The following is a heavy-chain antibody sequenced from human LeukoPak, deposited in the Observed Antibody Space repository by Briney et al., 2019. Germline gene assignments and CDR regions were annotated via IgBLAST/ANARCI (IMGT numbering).Heavy chain of an antibody. CDR2: IYQSGST. D-gene: IGHD3-22*01. CDR3: SGGDYYDSHRDY. J-gene: IGHJ4*02. CDR1: GVSISSTNW. V-gene: IGHV4-4*02. Sequence: SETLSLTCAVSGVSISSTNWWSWVRQPPGKGLEWIGKIYQSGSTSYNPSLKSRVTISVDKSKSQFSLKLTSVTAADTAVYFCSGGDYYDSHRDYWGQGALATVSS.